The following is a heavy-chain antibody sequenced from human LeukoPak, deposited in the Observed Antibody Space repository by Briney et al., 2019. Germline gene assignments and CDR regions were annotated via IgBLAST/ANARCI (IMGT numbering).Heavy chain of an antibody. CDR3: ARAEGATMLDY. J-gene: IGHJ4*02. CDR1: GFTFSSYW. Sequence: GGSLRLSCAASGFTFSSYWMTWVRQAPGKGLEWVANIKPGGSEKYYVDSVRGRFTISRDNAKNSLYLQMNSLRAEDTAVYYCARAEGATMLDYWGQGTLVTVSS. CDR2: IKPGGSEK. D-gene: IGHD5-12*01. V-gene: IGHV3-7*03.